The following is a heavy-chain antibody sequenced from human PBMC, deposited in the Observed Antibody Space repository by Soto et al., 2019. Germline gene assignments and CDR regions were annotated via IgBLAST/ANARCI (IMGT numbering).Heavy chain of an antibody. CDR1: GFTFSHYF. D-gene: IGHD2-15*01. Sequence: QVQLVESGGGLAKPGGSLRLSCAASGFTFSHYFMTWIRQAPGKGLEWVSHISNSGSTTYYADSVKGRFTISRDNAKDSLSLQMNSLRAEDTAVYYWVREKYCSGGSCYSDYWGQGTLVTVSS. J-gene: IGHJ4*02. CDR2: ISNSGSTT. CDR3: VREKYCSGGSCYSDY. V-gene: IGHV3-11*01.